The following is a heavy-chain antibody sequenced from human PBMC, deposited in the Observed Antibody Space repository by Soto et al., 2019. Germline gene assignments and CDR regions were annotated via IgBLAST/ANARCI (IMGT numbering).Heavy chain of an antibody. CDR1: GFTYNDHW. J-gene: IGHJ4*02. CDR2: INQDGSEK. Sequence: ELQLMESGGGLVQPGGSLRLSCVASGFTYNDHWMMWVRQAPGKGLEWVANINQDGSEKEYAVSVRGRFTISRDNARNSLYLQLDYLRVEDTAVYYCAKGGVGPMRGPFNSWGQGALVIVSS. D-gene: IGHD1-26*01. CDR3: AKGGVGPMRGPFNS. V-gene: IGHV3-7*03.